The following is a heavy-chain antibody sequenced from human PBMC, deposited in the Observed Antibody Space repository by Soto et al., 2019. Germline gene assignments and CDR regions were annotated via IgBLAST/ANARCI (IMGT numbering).Heavy chain of an antibody. D-gene: IGHD5-12*01. J-gene: IGHJ4*02. CDR2: VNPGGYST. CDR3: AKDLRAGSDYDFDY. V-gene: IGHV3-23*01. Sequence: EVQLLQSGGGLVQPGGSLRLSCAASGFTFTSYSMTWVRQTPGKGLEWVAAVNPGGYSTYYADSVKGRFTISRDNSNKTLYLQMNSLRAEDTAVYYCAKDLRAGSDYDFDYRDQGTLVTVSS. CDR1: GFTFTSYS.